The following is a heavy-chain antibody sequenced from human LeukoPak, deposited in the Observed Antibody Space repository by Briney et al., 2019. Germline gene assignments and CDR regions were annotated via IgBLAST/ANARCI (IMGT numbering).Heavy chain of an antibody. CDR1: GFTFSSYE. D-gene: IGHD2-2*01. V-gene: IGHV3-48*03. Sequence: GSPRLSCAASGFTFSSYEMNWVRQAPGKGLEWVSYISTGGSTIYYADSVKGRFTISRDNAKNSLYLQMNSLRAEDTAVYYCARAGCSSSSCPYRNWFDPWGQGTLVTVSS. CDR3: ARAGCSSSSCPYRNWFDP. CDR2: ISTGGSTI. J-gene: IGHJ5*02.